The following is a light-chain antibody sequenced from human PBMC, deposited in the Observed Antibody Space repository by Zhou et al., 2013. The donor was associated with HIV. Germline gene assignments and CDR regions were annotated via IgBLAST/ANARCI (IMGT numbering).Light chain of an antibody. CDR2: DAS. J-gene: IGKJ4*01. CDR3: HLYGSSSALS. Sequence: EIVLTQSPGTLSLSPGERATLSCRASQTVSSNYLAWYQQKPGQAPRLLIYDASRRATGIPDRFSGSGSGTDFTLTITRLEPEDSALYFCHLYGSSSALSFGGGTKVEIK. CDR1: QTVSSNY. V-gene: IGKV3-20*01.